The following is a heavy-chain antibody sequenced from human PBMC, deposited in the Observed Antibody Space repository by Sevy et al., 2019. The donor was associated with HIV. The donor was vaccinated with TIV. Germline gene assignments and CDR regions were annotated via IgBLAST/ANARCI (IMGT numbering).Heavy chain of an antibody. CDR3: ARPYSSGWYADNWFDP. CDR2: IYYSGST. CDR1: VGSISSSSYY. Sequence: SDTLSLTCTVSVGSISSSSYYWGWIRQPPGKGLEWIGSIYYSGSTYYNPSLKSRVTISVDTSKNQFSLKLSSVTAADTDVYYCARPYSSGWYADNWFDPWGQGTLVTVSS. V-gene: IGHV4-39*01. D-gene: IGHD6-19*01. J-gene: IGHJ5*02.